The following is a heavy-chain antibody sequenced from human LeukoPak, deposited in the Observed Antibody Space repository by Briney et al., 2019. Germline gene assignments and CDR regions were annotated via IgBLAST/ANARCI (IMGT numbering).Heavy chain of an antibody. J-gene: IGHJ4*02. CDR3: AVSSSSGGFEY. Sequence: ASVKVSCKVSGYTLTELSMHWVRQAPGKGLEWMGGFDPEDGETIYAQKFQGRVTITADESTSTAYMELSSLRSEDTAVYYCAVSSSSGGFEYWGQGTLVTVSS. CDR1: GYTLTELS. D-gene: IGHD6-6*01. V-gene: IGHV1-24*01. CDR2: FDPEDGET.